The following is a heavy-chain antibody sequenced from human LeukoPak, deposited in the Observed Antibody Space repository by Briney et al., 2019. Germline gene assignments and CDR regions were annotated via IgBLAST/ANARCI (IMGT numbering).Heavy chain of an antibody. V-gene: IGHV6-1*01. CDR2: TYYRSKWYN. CDR1: GDSVSSNSAA. J-gene: IGHJ6*04. D-gene: IGHD6-13*01. Sequence: SQTLSLTCAISGDSVSSNSAAWNWIRQSPSRGLEWLGRTYYRSKWYNDYAVSVKSRITINPDTSKNQFSLQLNSVTPEDTAVYYCARAGEQQLPYYYYYGMDVWGKGATVTVSS. CDR3: ARAGEQQLPYYYYYGMDV.